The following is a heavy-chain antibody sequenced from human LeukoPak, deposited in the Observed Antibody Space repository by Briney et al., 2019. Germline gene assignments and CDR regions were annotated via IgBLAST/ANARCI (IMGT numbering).Heavy chain of an antibody. CDR1: GGSFSGYY. D-gene: IGHD6-13*01. CDR2: INHSGST. Sequence: SETLSLTCAVYGGSFSGYYWSWIRQPPGKGLEWIGEINHSGSTNYNPSLKSRVTISVDTSKNQFSLKLSSVTAADTAVYYCARSSPPTYYHFYYYMDVWGKGSTVTVSS. V-gene: IGHV4-34*01. CDR3: ARSSPPTYYHFYYYMDV. J-gene: IGHJ6*03.